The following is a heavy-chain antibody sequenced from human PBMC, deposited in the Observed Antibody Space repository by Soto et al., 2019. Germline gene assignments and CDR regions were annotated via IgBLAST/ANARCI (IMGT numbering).Heavy chain of an antibody. CDR1: GFTFGSYW. CDR2: IDSDGSST. J-gene: IGHJ6*02. V-gene: IGHV3-74*01. Sequence: GGSLRLSCAASGFTFGSYWMNWVRQAPGKGLVWVSRIDSDGSSTTYADSVKGRFTTSRDNAKNTLYLQMGSLRVEDTAVYYCARGRPYGMDVGGQGTTVTVSS. CDR3: ARGRPYGMDV.